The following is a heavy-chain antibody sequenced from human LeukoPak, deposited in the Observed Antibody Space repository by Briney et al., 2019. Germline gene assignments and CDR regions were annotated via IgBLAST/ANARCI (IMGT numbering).Heavy chain of an antibody. CDR2: INPNSGGT. CDR3: ARTRRYCSGGSCQWFDY. D-gene: IGHD2-15*01. CDR1: GYTFTGYY. V-gene: IGHV1-2*06. J-gene: IGHJ4*02. Sequence: ASVKVSCKASGYTFTGYYMHWVRQAPGQGLEWMGRINPNSGGTNYAQKFQGRVTMTRDTSTSTAYMELSRLRSDDTAVYYCARTRRYCSGGSCQWFDYWGQGTLVTVPS.